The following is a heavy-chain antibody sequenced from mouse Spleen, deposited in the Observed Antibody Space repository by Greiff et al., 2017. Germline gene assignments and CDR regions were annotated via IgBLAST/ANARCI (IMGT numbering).Heavy chain of an antibody. J-gene: IGHJ1*03. CDR2: ISNLAYSI. CDR1: GFTFSDYG. Sequence: VQLKESGGGLVQPGGSLKLSCAASGFTFSDYGMAWVRQAPRKGPEWVAFISNLAYSIYYADTVTGRFTISRENAKNTLYLEMSSLRSEDTAMYYCARGAGNYGYFDVWGTGTTVTVSS. CDR3: ARGAGNYGYFDV. V-gene: IGHV5-15*01. D-gene: IGHD2-1*01.